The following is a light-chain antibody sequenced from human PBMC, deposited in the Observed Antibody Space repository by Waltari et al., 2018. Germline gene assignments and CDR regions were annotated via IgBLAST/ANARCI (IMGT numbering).Light chain of an antibody. Sequence: DIVMTQSPVSLTVSLGERATINCRSSQSVSYYSNNKNYLAWYRQKPGQPPKLLISWASTRESGVPDRFSGSGSGTDFTLTISSLQAEDVAVYYCQQYYSTPPTFGQGTKVEIK. CDR3: QQYYSTPPT. V-gene: IGKV4-1*01. J-gene: IGKJ1*01. CDR2: WAS. CDR1: QSVSYYSNNKNY.